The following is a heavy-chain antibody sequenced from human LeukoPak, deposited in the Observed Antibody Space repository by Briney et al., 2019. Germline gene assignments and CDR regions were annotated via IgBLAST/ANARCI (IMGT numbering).Heavy chain of an antibody. J-gene: IGHJ4*02. Sequence: LPGGSLRLSCAASGFTFKTNAMSWVRQAPGKGLEWVSGISDSGGSTFYADSVKGRFTISRDNSKNTLFLQMNSLRVEDTAVYYCAKDLHYWGCDYWGQGTLVTVSS. D-gene: IGHD3-16*01. CDR2: ISDSGGST. CDR1: GFTFKTNA. CDR3: AKDLHYWGCDY. V-gene: IGHV3-23*01.